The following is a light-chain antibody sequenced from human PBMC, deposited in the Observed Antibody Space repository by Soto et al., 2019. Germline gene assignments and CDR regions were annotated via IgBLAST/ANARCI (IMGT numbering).Light chain of an antibody. V-gene: IGLV1-44*01. J-gene: IGLJ3*02. Sequence: QSVLTQPPSASGTPGQRVTISCSGSSSNIGSNTVNWYQHLSGTAPKLLIYSNDQRPSGVPDRFSGSKSGTSGSLAISGLQSEDEAHYYCSAWDDSLNSLVIGGGTQLTVL. CDR2: SND. CDR1: SSNIGSNT. CDR3: SAWDDSLNSLV.